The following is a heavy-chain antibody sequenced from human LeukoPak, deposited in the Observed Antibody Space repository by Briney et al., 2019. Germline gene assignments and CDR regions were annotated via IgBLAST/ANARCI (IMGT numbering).Heavy chain of an antibody. Sequence: SETLSLTCTVSGGSISSYYWSWIRQPPGKGLEWIGYIYYSGSTNYNPTLKSRVTISVDRSKNQFSLKLSSVTAADTAVYYCATPSGVAPTRSPAFNCWGEGALVTVSS. D-gene: IGHD2-8*01. V-gene: IGHV4-59*12. CDR1: GGSISSYY. CDR3: ATPSGVAPTRSPAFNC. J-gene: IGHJ4*02. CDR2: IYYSGST.